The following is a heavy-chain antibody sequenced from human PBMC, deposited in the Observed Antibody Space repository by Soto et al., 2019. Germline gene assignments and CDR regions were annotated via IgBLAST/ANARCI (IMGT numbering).Heavy chain of an antibody. J-gene: IGHJ6*02. D-gene: IGHD3-22*01. V-gene: IGHV1-18*04. CDR3: ASPLWYYDSSGYYYYYYYGMDV. CDR1: GYTFTSYG. Sequence: QVQLVQSGAEVKKPGASVKVSCKASGYTFTSYGISWVRQAPGQGLEWMGWISAYNGNTNYAQKLQGRVTMTTDTSTSTAYMELRSLRSDDTAVYYCASPLWYYDSSGYYYYYYYGMDVWGQGTTVTVSS. CDR2: ISAYNGNT.